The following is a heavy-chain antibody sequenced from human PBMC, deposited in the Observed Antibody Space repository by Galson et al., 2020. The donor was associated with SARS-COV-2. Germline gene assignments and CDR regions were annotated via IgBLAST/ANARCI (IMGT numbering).Heavy chain of an antibody. Sequence: QLGESLKISCAASGFTFSSYWMSWVRQAPGKGLEWVANIKQDGSEKYYVDSVKGRFTISRDNAKNSLYLQMNSLRAEDTAVYYCARDPGAVLLWFGELEAWWFDPWGQGTLVTVSS. CDR2: IKQDGSEK. J-gene: IGHJ5*02. CDR1: GFTFSSYW. D-gene: IGHD3-10*01. V-gene: IGHV3-7*01. CDR3: ARDPGAVLLWFGELEAWWFDP.